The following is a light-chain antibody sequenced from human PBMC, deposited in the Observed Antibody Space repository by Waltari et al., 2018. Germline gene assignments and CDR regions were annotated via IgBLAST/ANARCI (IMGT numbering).Light chain of an antibody. J-gene: IGKJ4*01. CDR1: QGISNS. V-gene: IGKV1-NL1*01. CDR3: QQYYSTLALT. Sequence: DIQMTQSPSSLSASVGDRVSITCRASQGISNSLAWYQQKPGKAPKLLLYAASRLESGVPPRFSGSGSEADYTLTISSLQPEDFATYYCQQYYSTLALTFGGGTKVEIK. CDR2: AAS.